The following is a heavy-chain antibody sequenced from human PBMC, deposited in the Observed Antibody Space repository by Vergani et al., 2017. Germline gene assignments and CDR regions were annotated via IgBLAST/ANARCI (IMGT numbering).Heavy chain of an antibody. CDR1: GSTFTSYG. CDR3: ARDYYDILTGYYRDY. CDR2: ISAYNGNT. J-gene: IGHJ4*02. D-gene: IGHD3-9*01. Sequence: QVQLVQSGAEVKKPGASVKVSCKASGSTFTSYGISWVRQAPGQGLEWMGWISAYNGNTNYAQKHQGRVTMTTDTSTSTAYMELRSLRSDDTAVYYGARDYYDILTGYYRDYWGQGTLVTVSS. V-gene: IGHV1-18*01.